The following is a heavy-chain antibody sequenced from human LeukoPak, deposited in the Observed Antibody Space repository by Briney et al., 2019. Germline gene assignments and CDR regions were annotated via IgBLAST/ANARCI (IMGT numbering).Heavy chain of an antibody. CDR3: ARPKYSSSLAFDY. CDR2: IYPGDSDT. CDR1: GNTFTTSL. J-gene: IGHJ4*02. Sequence: GESLKISCKDSGNTFTTSLIVWVRQMPGKGLEWMGIIYPGDSDTKYSPSFQGQVTISADKSISTAYLQWSSLKASDTATYYCARPKYSSSLAFDYWGQGTPVTVSS. D-gene: IGHD6-6*01. V-gene: IGHV5-51*01.